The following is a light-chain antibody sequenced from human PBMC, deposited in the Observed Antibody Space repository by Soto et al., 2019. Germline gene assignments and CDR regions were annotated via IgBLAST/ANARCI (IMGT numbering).Light chain of an antibody. Sequence: EIVLTMSPCTLSLSPGEGATLXCRSSQSVTGTNLAWYQQRPGQAPRLLIYDAVRRATGIPDRFSGSGSGTDFTLTISRLEPEDFAVYYCQQRSNGPPITVGQGTRLENK. V-gene: IGKV3D-20*02. CDR3: QQRSNGPPIT. CDR2: DAV. J-gene: IGKJ5*01. CDR1: QSVTGTN.